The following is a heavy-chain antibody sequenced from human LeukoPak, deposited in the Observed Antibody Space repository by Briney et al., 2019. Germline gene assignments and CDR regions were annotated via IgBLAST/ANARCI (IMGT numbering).Heavy chain of an antibody. CDR1: GYTFTNND. CDR3: ARGLGNDGIFDY. CDR2: MNPNSGNT. V-gene: IGHV1-8*01. D-gene: IGHD1-1*01. J-gene: IGHJ4*02. Sequence: ASVKVSCKASGYTFTNNDINWVRQAPGQGLEWMGWMNPNSGNTGYAQEFQGRVTMTRNTSISTAYMELSNLRSEDTAVYYCARGLGNDGIFDYWGQGTLVTDSS.